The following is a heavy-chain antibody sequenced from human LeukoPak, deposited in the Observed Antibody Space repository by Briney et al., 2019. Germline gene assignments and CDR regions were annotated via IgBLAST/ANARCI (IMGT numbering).Heavy chain of an antibody. CDR3: ARDNIVVVPAAMTAHNWFDP. D-gene: IGHD2-2*01. CDR2: IIRSSSYI. V-gene: IGHV3-21*01. CDR1: GVTLSSDS. Sequence: RGCLRVSRAASGVTLSSDSLNWGRQAPGKGREWVSSIIRSSSYIYYADSVKGRFTISRDNAKNSLYLQMNSLRAEDTAVYYCARDNIVVVPAAMTAHNWFDPWGQGTLVTVSS. J-gene: IGHJ5*02.